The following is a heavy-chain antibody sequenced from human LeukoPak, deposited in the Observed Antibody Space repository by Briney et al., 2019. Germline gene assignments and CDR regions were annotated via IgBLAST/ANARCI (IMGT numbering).Heavy chain of an antibody. CDR2: MYYSGST. J-gene: IGHJ4*02. Sequence: SETLSLTCTVSGGSISSSPYFWGWLRQPPGKGLEWIGTMYYSGSTYYNPSLKSRVTISVDTSKNQFSLELSSVTAADTAVYYCARQAADYWGQETLVTVSS. CDR1: GGSISSSPYF. CDR3: ARQAADY. V-gene: IGHV4-39*01. D-gene: IGHD6-25*01.